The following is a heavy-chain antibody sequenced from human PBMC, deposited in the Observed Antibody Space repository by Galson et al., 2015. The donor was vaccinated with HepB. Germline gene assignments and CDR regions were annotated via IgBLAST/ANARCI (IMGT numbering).Heavy chain of an antibody. CDR3: ARAPGWFGELPDY. J-gene: IGHJ4*02. CDR1: GYTFTSYA. D-gene: IGHD3-10*01. Sequence: SVKVSCKASGYTFTSYAMHWVRQAPGQRLEWMGWINAGNGNTKYSQKFQGRVTITRDTSASTAYMELSSLRSEDTAVYYCARAPGWFGELPDYWGQGTLVTVSS. CDR2: INAGNGNT. V-gene: IGHV1-3*01.